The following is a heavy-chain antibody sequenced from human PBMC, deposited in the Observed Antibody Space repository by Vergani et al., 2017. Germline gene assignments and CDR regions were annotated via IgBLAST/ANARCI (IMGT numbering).Heavy chain of an antibody. Sequence: QITLKESGPTLVKPTQTLTLTCTFSGFSLTTRGVAVGWIRQPPGKALEWLAIVFWDDDKRYSPSLRNRVTITRDTSRNQVVLTMTNIDPVDTATYYCTHRPDCSVGHFYDYYWGQGTLVTVSS. CDR2: VFWDDDK. CDR3: THRPDCSVGHFYDYY. D-gene: IGHD2-15*01. J-gene: IGHJ4*02. CDR1: GFSLTTRGVA. V-gene: IGHV2-5*02.